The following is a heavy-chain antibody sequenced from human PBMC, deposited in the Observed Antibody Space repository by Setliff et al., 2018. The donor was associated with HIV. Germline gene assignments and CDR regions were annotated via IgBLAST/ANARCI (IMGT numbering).Heavy chain of an antibody. J-gene: IGHJ3*02. CDR3: ARSTAEIAVAGI. Sequence: SETLSLTCAVSGGSISSPNWWSWVRQPPGKGLEWIGEIYHSGRTNYNPSLKSRVTISGDKSNNQFSLRLSSVTAADTAVYYCARSTAEIAVAGIWGQGTMVTVS. D-gene: IGHD6-19*01. CDR1: GGSISSPNW. V-gene: IGHV4-4*02. CDR2: IYHSGRT.